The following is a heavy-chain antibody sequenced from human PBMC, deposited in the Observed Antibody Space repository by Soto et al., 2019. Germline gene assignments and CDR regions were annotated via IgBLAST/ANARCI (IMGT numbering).Heavy chain of an antibody. J-gene: IGHJ5*02. D-gene: IGHD2-2*01. CDR3: ATEHTGVITARYHAWVDL. CDR2: INHSGAT. V-gene: IGHV4-34*01. CDR1: GGSFSGYY. Sequence: NPSATLPLTGADCGGSFSGYYWSCISQPPGKGLGGIGEINHSGATNYSPSLKSRVNISVDRSTKPFSPKLRSVTAADTAFYYCATEHTGVITARYHAWVDLGGQGTLVTVS.